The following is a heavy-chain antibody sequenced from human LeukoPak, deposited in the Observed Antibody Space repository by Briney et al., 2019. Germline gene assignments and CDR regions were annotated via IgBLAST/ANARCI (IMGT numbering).Heavy chain of an antibody. CDR3: ARGKTSQNIVTRKTYNWFDP. V-gene: IGHV3-21*01. CDR2: ISSTSNYI. J-gene: IGHJ5*02. CDR1: GFTFSSYA. D-gene: IGHD2/OR15-2a*01. Sequence: GGSLRLSCAASGFTFSSYAMSWVRQAPGKGLEWVSSISSTSNYIYYADSVKGRFTISRDNAKNSLYLQMKSLRAEDTAVYYCARGKTSQNIVTRKTYNWFDPWGQGTLVTVSS.